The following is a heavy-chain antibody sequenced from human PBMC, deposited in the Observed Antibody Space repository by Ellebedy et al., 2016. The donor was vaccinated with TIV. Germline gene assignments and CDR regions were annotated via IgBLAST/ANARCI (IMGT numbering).Heavy chain of an antibody. CDR2: IKQDGSEK. V-gene: IGHV3-7*01. J-gene: IGHJ4*02. CDR3: ARARGYSYGLGY. CDR1: GFTFSSYW. Sequence: GESLKISXAASGFTFSSYWMSWVRQAPGKGLEWVANIKQDGSEKYYVDSVKGRFTISRDNAKNSLYLQMNSLRAEDTAVYYCARARGYSYGLGYWGQGTLVTVSS. D-gene: IGHD5-18*01.